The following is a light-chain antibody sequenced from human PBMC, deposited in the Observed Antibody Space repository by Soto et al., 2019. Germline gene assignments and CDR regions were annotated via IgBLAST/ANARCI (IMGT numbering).Light chain of an antibody. Sequence: DIQMTQSPSSLSASVGDRVTITCRASQDISKYLAWYQQKPGKVPKLLIYAASTLKSGVPSRISGSGSGTDFTLTISSLQHEDVATYYCQKYNSASPFTFGPGTKVDIK. CDR2: AAS. J-gene: IGKJ3*01. CDR1: QDISKY. V-gene: IGKV1-27*01. CDR3: QKYNSASPFT.